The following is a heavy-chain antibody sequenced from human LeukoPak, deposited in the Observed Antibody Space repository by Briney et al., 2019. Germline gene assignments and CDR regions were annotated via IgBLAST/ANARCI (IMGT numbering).Heavy chain of an antibody. CDR3: ARQRGIAAQPMDV. Sequence: PGGSLRLSCAASGFTFSSYAMHWVCQAPGKGLEWVAVISYDGSNKYYADSVKGRFTISRDNAKNSLYLQMNSLRAEDTAVYYCARQRGIAAQPMDVWGKGTTVTVSS. CDR2: ISYDGSNK. D-gene: IGHD6-13*01. CDR1: GFTFSSYA. J-gene: IGHJ6*04. V-gene: IGHV3-30-3*01.